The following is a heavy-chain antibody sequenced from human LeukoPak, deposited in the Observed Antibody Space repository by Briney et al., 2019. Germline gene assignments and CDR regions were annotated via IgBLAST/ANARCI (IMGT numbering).Heavy chain of an antibody. D-gene: IGHD3-10*01. J-gene: IGHJ4*02. CDR2: ISSSSSYI. CDR1: GFTFSSYS. CDR3: ARDRASYFDY. Sequence: GGSLRLSCAASGFTFSSYSMNWVRQAPGKGLEWVSSISSSSSYIYYADSVKGRFTISRDNAKNSLYLQVNSLTAEDTAVYYCARDRASYFDYWGQGTLVTASS. V-gene: IGHV3-21*01.